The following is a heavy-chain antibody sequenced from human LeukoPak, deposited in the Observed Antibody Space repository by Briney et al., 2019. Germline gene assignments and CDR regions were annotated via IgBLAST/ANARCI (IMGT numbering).Heavy chain of an antibody. CDR1: GGSISSYY. V-gene: IGHV4-4*07. D-gene: IGHD3-9*01. CDR3: ARDRYDILTGFQSAAWFDP. J-gene: IGHJ5*02. Sequence: SETLSLTCTVSGGSISSYYWSWIRQPAGKGLERIGRIYTSGSTNYNPSLKSRVTMSVDTSKNQFSLKLSSVTAAVTAVYYCARDRYDILTGFQSAAWFDPWGQGTLVTVSS. CDR2: IYTSGST.